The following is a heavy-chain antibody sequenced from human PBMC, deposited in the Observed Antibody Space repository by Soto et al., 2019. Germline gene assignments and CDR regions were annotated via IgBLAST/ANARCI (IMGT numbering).Heavy chain of an antibody. Sequence: PSETLSLTCTVSGGSISSGDYYWSWIRQPPGKGLEWIGYIYYSGSTYYNPSLKSRVTISVDTSKNQFSLKLSSVTAADTAVYYCARYTLGYCSSTSCYSPFDYWGQGTLVTVS. V-gene: IGHV4-30-4*01. CDR1: GGSISSGDYY. CDR2: IYYSGST. D-gene: IGHD2-2*02. CDR3: ARYTLGYCSSTSCYSPFDY. J-gene: IGHJ4*02.